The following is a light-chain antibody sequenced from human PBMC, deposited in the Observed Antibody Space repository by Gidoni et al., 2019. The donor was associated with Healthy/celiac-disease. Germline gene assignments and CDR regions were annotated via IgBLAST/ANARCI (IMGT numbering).Light chain of an antibody. CDR2: AAS. CDR3: QQSYSTPWT. CDR1: QCISSY. Sequence: LHMTRSPSSLSASVGDRVTITCRASQCISSYLNWYQQKPGKAPQLLIYAASSMQSGVPSRFSGSGSGTDFTLTISSLQPEDFAAYYCQQSYSTPWTFGQGTKVEIK. J-gene: IGKJ1*01. V-gene: IGKV1-39*01.